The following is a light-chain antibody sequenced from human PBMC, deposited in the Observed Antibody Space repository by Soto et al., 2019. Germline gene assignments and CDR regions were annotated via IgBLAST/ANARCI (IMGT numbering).Light chain of an antibody. Sequence: EIVLTQSPGTLSLSPGERATLSCRASQSVRSSYLAWYQQKPGQAPRLLIYGASSRATGIPDRFSGTGSGTDFTLTISRLEPEDFAVYYCQQYGGSPYTFGLGTKLEIK. CDR2: GAS. J-gene: IGKJ2*01. CDR3: QQYGGSPYT. CDR1: QSVRSSY. V-gene: IGKV3-20*01.